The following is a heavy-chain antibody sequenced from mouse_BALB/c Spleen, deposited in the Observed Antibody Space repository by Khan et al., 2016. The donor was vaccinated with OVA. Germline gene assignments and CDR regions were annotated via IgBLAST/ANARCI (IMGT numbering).Heavy chain of an antibody. CDR2: IWSDGST. J-gene: IGHJ4*01. CDR1: GFSLTSYG. CDR3: ARHDRYFYAMDY. D-gene: IGHD2-14*01. V-gene: IGHV2-6-1*01. Sequence: QVQLRQPGPGLVAPSQSLSITCTISGFSLTSYGVHWVRQPPGKGLEWLVVIWSDGSTTYNSALKSRLSITKDNSKSQVFLKMNSLQIDDTAMYYCARHDRYFYAMDYWGQGTSVTVSS.